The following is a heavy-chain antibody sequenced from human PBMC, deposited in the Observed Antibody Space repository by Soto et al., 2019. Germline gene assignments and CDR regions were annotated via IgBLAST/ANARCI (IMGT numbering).Heavy chain of an antibody. D-gene: IGHD2-21*01. V-gene: IGHV3-23*01. CDR2: ISGGGDAT. CDR3: SRKVVGSTSRPDYWYFDL. J-gene: IGHJ2*01. Sequence: EVQLLESGGDSVQPGGSVRLSCAGSGFTFINYAMNWVRQAPGKGLEWVSTISGGGDATFFADSVRGRFTFSRDNSKNTVAWQMNSLGRDDTAAYYCSRKVVGSTSRPDYWYFDLWGRGTLVTVSS. CDR1: GFTFINYA.